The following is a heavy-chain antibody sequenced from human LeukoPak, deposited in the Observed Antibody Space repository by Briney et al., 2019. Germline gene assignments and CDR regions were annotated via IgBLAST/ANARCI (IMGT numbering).Heavy chain of an antibody. Sequence: ASVKVSCKASGYTFTSYDINWVRQATGQGLEWMGWMNPNSGNTGYAQKFQGRVTITRNTSISTAYMELSSLRSEDTAVYYCARPTYEGDAFDIWGQGTMVTVSS. D-gene: IGHD2-8*01. J-gene: IGHJ3*02. CDR1: GYTFTSYD. V-gene: IGHV1-8*03. CDR2: MNPNSGNT. CDR3: ARPTYEGDAFDI.